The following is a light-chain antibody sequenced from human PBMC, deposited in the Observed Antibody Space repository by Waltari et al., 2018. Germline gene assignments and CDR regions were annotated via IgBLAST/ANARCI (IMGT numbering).Light chain of an antibody. V-gene: IGKV3-15*01. CDR1: QSVNLD. CDR2: GAS. Sequence: EIVMTQSPATLSVSPGERATLSCRASQSVNLDLVWYQHKPGQAPRLLIYGASNRATGIPARFSGVGSGTEFTLTISGLQSEDSAVYYCQQYNKWPTFGGGTKVEIK. J-gene: IGKJ4*01. CDR3: QQYNKWPT.